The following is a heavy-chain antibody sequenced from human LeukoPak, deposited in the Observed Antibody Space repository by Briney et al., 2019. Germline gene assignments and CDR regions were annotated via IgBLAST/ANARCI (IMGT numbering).Heavy chain of an antibody. Sequence: PSETLSLTCTVSGASTSSFSRSWIRQPPGKGLEWIGYIHYSGSTNYNSSLKSRVTISVDTSKNQFSLKLSSVTAADTAVYYCARHGGETIVATILHAFDIWGQGTMVTVSS. CDR1: GASTSSFS. CDR3: ARHGGETIVATILHAFDI. V-gene: IGHV4-59*08. CDR2: IHYSGST. J-gene: IGHJ3*02. D-gene: IGHD5-12*01.